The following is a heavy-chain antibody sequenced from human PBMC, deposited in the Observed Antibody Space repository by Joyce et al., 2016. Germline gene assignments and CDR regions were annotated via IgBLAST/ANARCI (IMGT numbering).Heavy chain of an antibody. CDR3: ASSGSSYYVWLDP. J-gene: IGHJ5*02. CDR1: GYSFIGYA. D-gene: IGHD6-13*01. CDR2: INVANGDT. Sequence: QVHLVQSGAEVKKPGASVKVSCKASGYSFIGYAMHWVRQAPGQILEWMGWINVANGDTKYSQRFQDRVTLTKDTSASTAFMELRSLKSEDTAIYYCASSGSSYYVWLDPWGQGTLVAVSS. V-gene: IGHV1-3*01.